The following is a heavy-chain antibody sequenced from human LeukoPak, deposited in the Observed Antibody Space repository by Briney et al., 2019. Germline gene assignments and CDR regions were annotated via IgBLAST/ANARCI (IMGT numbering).Heavy chain of an antibody. CDR3: ARDEDLWFGESYFDY. D-gene: IGHD3-10*01. CDR1: GYTFTSYY. Sequence: ASVKVSCKASGYTFTSYYMHWVRQAPGQGLEWMGIINPSGGSTSYAQKFQGRVTMTRDTSTSTVYMELSSLRSEGTAVYYCARDEDLWFGESYFDYWGQGTLVTVSS. V-gene: IGHV1-46*01. CDR2: INPSGGST. J-gene: IGHJ4*02.